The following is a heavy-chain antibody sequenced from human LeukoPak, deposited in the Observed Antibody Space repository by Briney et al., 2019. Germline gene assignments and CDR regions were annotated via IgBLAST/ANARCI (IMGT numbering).Heavy chain of an antibody. J-gene: IGHJ4*02. V-gene: IGHV1-69*04. CDR2: IIPILGIA. CDR3: ARDRAREYYDSSGYPFDY. CDR1: GYTFSSYA. Sequence: GASVKVSCKASGYTFSSYAISWVRQAPGQGLEWMGRIIPILGIANYAQKFQGRVTITADKSTSTAYMELSSLRSEDTAVYYCARDRAREYYDSSGYPFDYWGQGTLVTVSS. D-gene: IGHD3-22*01.